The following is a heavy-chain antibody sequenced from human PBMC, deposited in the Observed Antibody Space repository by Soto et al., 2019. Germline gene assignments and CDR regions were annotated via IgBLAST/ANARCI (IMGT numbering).Heavy chain of an antibody. D-gene: IGHD2-15*01. J-gene: IGHJ3*02. Sequence: PGGSLRLSCAASGFTFDDYGMSWVRQAPGKGLEWVSGINWNGGSTGYADSVKGRFTISRDNAKNSLYLQMNSLRAEDTALYHCARERACSGGSCYDAFDIWGQGTMVTVSS. CDR2: INWNGGST. V-gene: IGHV3-20*01. CDR1: GFTFDDYG. CDR3: ARERACSGGSCYDAFDI.